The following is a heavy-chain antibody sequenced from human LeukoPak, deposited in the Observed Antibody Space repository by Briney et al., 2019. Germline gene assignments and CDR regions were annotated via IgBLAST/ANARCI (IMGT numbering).Heavy chain of an antibody. D-gene: IGHD3-10*01. Sequence: SETLSLTCAVSGYSISRGYSWGWIRQPPGKGLEWIGNLYHSGNTYYNPSLKSRATISADTSKNQFSLRLSSVTAEDTAVYYCAREEFRRDFDYWGQGTLVTVSS. CDR1: GYSISRGYS. CDR3: AREEFRRDFDY. J-gene: IGHJ4*02. CDR2: LYHSGNT. V-gene: IGHV4-38-2*02.